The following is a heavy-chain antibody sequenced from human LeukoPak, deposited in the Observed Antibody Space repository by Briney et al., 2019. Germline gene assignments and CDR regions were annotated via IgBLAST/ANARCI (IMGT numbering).Heavy chain of an antibody. J-gene: IGHJ6*02. CDR3: AREDENWNYLGLYYYYGMDV. V-gene: IGHV3-48*01. CDR2: ISSSSSTI. Sequence: GGSLRLSCAASGFTFSSYSMNWVRQAPGKGLEWVSYISSSSSTIYYADSVKGRFTISRDNAKNSLYLQMNGLRAEDTAVYYCAREDENWNYLGLYYYYGMDVWGQGTTVTVSS. D-gene: IGHD1-7*01. CDR1: GFTFSSYS.